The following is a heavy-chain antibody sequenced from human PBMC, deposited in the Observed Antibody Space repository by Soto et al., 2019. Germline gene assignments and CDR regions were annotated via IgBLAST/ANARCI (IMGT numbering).Heavy chain of an antibody. V-gene: IGHV1-18*01. CDR1: GYTFTSYG. CDR2: ISAYNGNT. Sequence: GASVKVSCKASGYTFTSYGISWVRQAPGQGLEWMGWISAYNGNTNYAQKLQGRVTMTTDTSTSTAYMELRSLRSDDTAVYYCARSSPSIAAAANFDYWGQGTLVTVSS. D-gene: IGHD6-13*01. CDR3: ARSSPSIAAAANFDY. J-gene: IGHJ4*02.